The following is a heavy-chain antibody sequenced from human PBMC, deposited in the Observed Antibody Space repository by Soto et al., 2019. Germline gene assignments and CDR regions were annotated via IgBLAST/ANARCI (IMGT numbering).Heavy chain of an antibody. CDR3: AREDCRSTSCSYSTGSYYFDD. Sequence: QVQLQESGPGLVKPSQTLSLTCTVSGGSISSGDYYWSWIRQSPGKGLEWIGYIYYSGSTYYNPSLKSRITMSVDTSKNQFSLNLSSVTAAATAVYYCAREDCRSTSCSYSTGSYYFDDWGQGTLVTLSS. V-gene: IGHV4-30-4*01. CDR2: IYYSGST. J-gene: IGHJ4*02. D-gene: IGHD2-2*01. CDR1: GGSISSGDYY.